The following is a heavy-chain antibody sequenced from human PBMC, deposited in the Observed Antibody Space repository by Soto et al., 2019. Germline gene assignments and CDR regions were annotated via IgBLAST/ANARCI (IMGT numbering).Heavy chain of an antibody. D-gene: IGHD1-26*01. CDR3: ATVVQSGSYYRFDN. CDR1: GFTFSTDG. V-gene: IGHV3-33*01. Sequence: GGSLRLSCVASGFTFSTDGMHWVRQAPGKGLEWVAVTWYDGSNNYYADSVKGRFTISRDNYRNTLYLQMNSLTAADTAVYYCATVVQSGSYYRFDNWGKGTLVGVSS. CDR2: TWYDGSNN. J-gene: IGHJ4*02.